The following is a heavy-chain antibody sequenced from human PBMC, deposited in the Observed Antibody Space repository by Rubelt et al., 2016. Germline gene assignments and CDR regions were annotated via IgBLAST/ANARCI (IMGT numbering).Heavy chain of an antibody. J-gene: IGHJ4*02. Sequence: QVQLQESGPGLVKPSETLSLTCTVSGGSISDYYWNWIRQAPGQGLELIGYIYYSGSTNYNPSLKSRITMSVDTSKNQFSLKLNSGTAADTAVYYCARGVRSDSSGYYYVVYFDYWGQGTLVTVSS. CDR1: GGSISDYY. CDR2: IYYSGST. CDR3: ARGVRSDSSGYYYVVYFDY. V-gene: IGHV4-59*12. D-gene: IGHD3-22*01.